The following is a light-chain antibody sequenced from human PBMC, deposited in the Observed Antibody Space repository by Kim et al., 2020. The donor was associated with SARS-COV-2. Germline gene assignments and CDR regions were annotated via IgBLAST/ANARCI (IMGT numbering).Light chain of an antibody. Sequence: VSVGDRVTITCQASQDINNYLNWYQQKPGKAPKFLIYDASNLETGVPSRFSGSGSGTDFIFTISSLQPEDIATYYCQQYHNLSITFGQGTRLEIK. CDR2: DAS. V-gene: IGKV1-33*01. J-gene: IGKJ5*01. CDR3: QQYHNLSIT. CDR1: QDINNY.